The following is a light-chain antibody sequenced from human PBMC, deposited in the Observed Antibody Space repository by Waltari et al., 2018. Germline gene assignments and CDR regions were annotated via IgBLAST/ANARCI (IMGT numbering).Light chain of an antibody. CDR3: GTWNIGLSLWV. CDR2: DKE. Sequence: QSVLTQPPSVSAAPGQKVTISCSGSFTNLGNGHISWYQQVPGAAPKLLLYDKETRPSGTPDRSSASNSGTSATLGITGVQTGDEADYYCGTWNIGLSLWVFGGGTRLTVL. V-gene: IGLV1-51*01. J-gene: IGLJ3*02. CDR1: FTNLGNGH.